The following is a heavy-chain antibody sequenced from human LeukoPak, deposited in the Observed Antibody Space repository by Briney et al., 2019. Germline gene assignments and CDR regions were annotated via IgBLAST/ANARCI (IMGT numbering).Heavy chain of an antibody. D-gene: IGHD3-10*01. CDR2: IKPDGSAT. Sequence: GRSLRLSCAASGFTFSSHPMHWVRQAPGKGLEWVANIKPDGSATYYVDSVKGRFTISRDNAKSLLYLQMNSLRAEDSALYYCARWGVSAGLDSWGQGTLVTVSS. CDR3: ARWGVSAGLDS. CDR1: GFTFSSHP. J-gene: IGHJ5*01. V-gene: IGHV3-7*01.